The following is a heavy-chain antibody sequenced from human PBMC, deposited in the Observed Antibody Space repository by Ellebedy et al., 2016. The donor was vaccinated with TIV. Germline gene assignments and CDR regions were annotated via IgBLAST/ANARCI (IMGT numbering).Heavy chain of an antibody. CDR2: IRSNNDGGAT. CDR1: GLSFNKAW. V-gene: IGHV3-15*07. D-gene: IGHD3-10*01. Sequence: GESLKISCAASGLSFNKAWMNWVRQAPGKGLEWVGLIRSNNDGGATDYGAPVQGRFTISRDDSKNTLYLQMSSLKSDDTAVYYCVTTYYQAGSSYYPFYFDYWGQGTLVTVSS. CDR3: VTTYYQAGSSYYPFYFDY. J-gene: IGHJ4*02.